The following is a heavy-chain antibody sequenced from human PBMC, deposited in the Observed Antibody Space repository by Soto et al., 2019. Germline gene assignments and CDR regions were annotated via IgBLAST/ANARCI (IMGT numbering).Heavy chain of an antibody. Sequence: QVQLVESGGGVVQPGRSLRLSCAASGFTFSSYGMHWVRQAPGKGLEWVAVISYDGRNKNYADSVKGRFTISRDNSKNTLYLQMNSLRAEETAVYYCATDRGVAVTTRFFDYWGQGTLVTVSS. CDR1: GFTFSSYG. CDR2: ISYDGRNK. V-gene: IGHV3-30*03. J-gene: IGHJ4*02. CDR3: ATDRGVAVTTRFFDY. D-gene: IGHD4-17*01.